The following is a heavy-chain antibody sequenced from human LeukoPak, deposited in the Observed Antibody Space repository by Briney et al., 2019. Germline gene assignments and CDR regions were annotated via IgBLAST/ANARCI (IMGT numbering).Heavy chain of an antibody. CDR1: GFTFSSYG. Sequence: GGSLRLTCAASGFTFSSYGMSWVRQAPGKGLEWVSAISGSGGNTYYAGSVKGRFTISRDNSKNTLYLQMNSLRAEDTAVYYCAKGGTYYDILTGYNFDYWGQGTLVTVSS. J-gene: IGHJ4*02. V-gene: IGHV3-23*01. CDR3: AKGGTYYDILTGYNFDY. CDR2: ISGSGGNT. D-gene: IGHD3-9*01.